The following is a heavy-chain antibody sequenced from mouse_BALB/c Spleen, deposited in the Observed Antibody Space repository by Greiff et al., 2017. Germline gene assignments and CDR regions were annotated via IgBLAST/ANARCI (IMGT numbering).Heavy chain of an antibody. V-gene: IGHV1-4*01. CDR2: INPSSGYT. J-gene: IGHJ4*01. Sequence: VKLMESGAELARPGASVKMSCKASGYTFTSYTMHWVKQRPGQGLEWIGYINPSSGYTNYNQKFKDKATLTADKSSSTAYMQLISLTSEDSAVYYCARTLYYYAMDYWGQGTSVTVSS. CDR3: ARTLYYYAMDY. CDR1: GYTFTSYT.